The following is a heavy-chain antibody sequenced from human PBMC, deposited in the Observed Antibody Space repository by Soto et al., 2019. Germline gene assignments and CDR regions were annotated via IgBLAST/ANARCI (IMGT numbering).Heavy chain of an antibody. CDR3: AIANYGDDDY. V-gene: IGHV1-18*01. CDR2: ISAYSGNV. J-gene: IGHJ4*02. CDR1: GDTFSRST. D-gene: IGHD4-17*01. Sequence: QVQLVQSGAEVKKPWASVKVSCKTSGDTFSRSTISWVRQAPGQGLEWMGWISAYSGNVKYAWKFQDRVTMTTDTSTSTAYVELRSLRFDDTAVYYCAIANYGDDDYWGQGTLVTVSS.